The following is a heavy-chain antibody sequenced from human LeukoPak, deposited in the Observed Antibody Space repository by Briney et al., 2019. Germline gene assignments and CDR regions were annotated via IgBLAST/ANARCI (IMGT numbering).Heavy chain of an antibody. CDR1: GFTFSSYA. D-gene: IGHD2-2*01. CDR3: ARYGRWGTSQEFDY. V-gene: IGHV3-23*01. Sequence: PGGSLRLSCAASGFTFSSYAMSWVRQAPGKGLEWVSAISGSGDTTNYADSVKGRFTIFRDNSKNTLFLQMNSLRAEDTAVYYCARYGRWGTSQEFDYWGQGTLVTVSS. J-gene: IGHJ4*02. CDR2: ISGSGDTT.